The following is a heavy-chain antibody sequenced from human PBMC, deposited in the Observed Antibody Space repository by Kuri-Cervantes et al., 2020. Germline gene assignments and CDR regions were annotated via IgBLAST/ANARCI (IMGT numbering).Heavy chain of an antibody. V-gene: IGHV3-9*01. J-gene: IGHJ4*02. CDR3: AQLGGGISR. Sequence: GGSLRLSCAASGFTFDDHAMNWVRQAPGKGLEWVSGINWNSGSIGYADSVKGRFTISRDNAKNSLYLQMNSLRAEDTALYYCAQLGGGISRWGQGTLVTVSS. D-gene: IGHD3-16*01. CDR2: INWNSGSI. CDR1: GFTFDDHA.